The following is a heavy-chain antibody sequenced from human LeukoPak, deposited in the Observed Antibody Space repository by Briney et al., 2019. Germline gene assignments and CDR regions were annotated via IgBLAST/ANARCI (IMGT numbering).Heavy chain of an antibody. D-gene: IGHD3-10*01. CDR3: ARQSGAYGRVDY. V-gene: IGHV4-39*01. J-gene: IGHJ4*02. CDR1: GGSISSSSYY. CDR2: VYYSGST. Sequence: SETLSLTCTVSGGSISSSSYYWGWIHQPPGKGLEWIGTVYYSGSTYYNPSLMSRVTISVDTSKNQFSLKLSSLTAADTAVYYCARQSGAYGRVDYWGQGTLVTVSS.